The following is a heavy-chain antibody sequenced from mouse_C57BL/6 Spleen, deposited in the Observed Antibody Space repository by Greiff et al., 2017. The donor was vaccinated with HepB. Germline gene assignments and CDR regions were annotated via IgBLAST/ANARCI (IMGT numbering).Heavy chain of an antibody. J-gene: IGHJ1*03. CDR3: ARERIYDGTTGYFDV. D-gene: IGHD2-3*01. V-gene: IGHV1-80*01. CDR1: GYAFSSYW. Sequence: VKLVESGAELVKPGASVKISCKASGYAFSSYWMNWVKQRPGKGLEWIGQIYPGDGDTNYNGKFKGKATLTADKSSSTAYMQLSSLTSEDSAVYFCARERIYDGTTGYFDVWGTGTTVTVSS. CDR2: IYPGDGDT.